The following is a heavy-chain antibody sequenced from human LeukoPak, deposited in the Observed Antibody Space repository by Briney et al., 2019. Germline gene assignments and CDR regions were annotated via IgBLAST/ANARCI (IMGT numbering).Heavy chain of an antibody. J-gene: IGHJ4*02. Sequence: ASVKVSCKASGYTFTSYDINWVRQATGQGLEWMGWMNPNSGNTGYAQKFQGRLTMTRDTSISTAYMELNRLRSDDTAVYYCARLYYDDSGYYYTHFDYWGQGTLVTVSP. V-gene: IGHV1-8*02. CDR3: ARLYYDDSGYYYTHFDY. CDR1: GYTFTSYD. D-gene: IGHD3-22*01. CDR2: MNPNSGNT.